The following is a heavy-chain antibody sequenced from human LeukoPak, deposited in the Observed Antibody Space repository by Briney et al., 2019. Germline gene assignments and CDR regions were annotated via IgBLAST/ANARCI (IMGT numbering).Heavy chain of an antibody. J-gene: IGHJ4*02. CDR1: GFTFSSYA. D-gene: IGHD5-24*01. V-gene: IGHV3-23*01. Sequence: PGGSLRLSCAASGFTFSSYAMSWVRQAPGKGLEWVSAISGSGGSTYYADSVKGRFTISRDNSKNTLYLQMNSLRAEDTAVYYCAKEGVRRDGYNYPTDYWGQGTLVTVSS. CDR3: AKEGVRRDGYNYPTDY. CDR2: ISGSGGST.